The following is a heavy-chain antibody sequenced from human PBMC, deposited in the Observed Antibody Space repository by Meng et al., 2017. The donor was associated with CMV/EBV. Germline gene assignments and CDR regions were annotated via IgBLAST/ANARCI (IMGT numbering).Heavy chain of an antibody. D-gene: IGHD2-2*02. Sequence: APGLVNPRETLPLTSTVSGASIISSNWSWFRQPAGKGREWIVRIYTSGTTNYNPPLKSRVTMSVDTSKNQFSLKLSSVTAADTAVYYCAREIVVVPAAIDNWFDPWGQGTLVTVSS. J-gene: IGHJ5*02. CDR3: AREIVVVPAAIDNWFDP. V-gene: IGHV4-4*07. CDR1: GASIISSN. CDR2: IYTSGTT.